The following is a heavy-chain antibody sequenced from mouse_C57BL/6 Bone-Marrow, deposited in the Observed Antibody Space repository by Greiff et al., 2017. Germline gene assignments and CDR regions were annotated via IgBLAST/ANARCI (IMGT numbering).Heavy chain of an antibody. CDR1: GYTFTDYY. D-gene: IGHD2-3*01. Sequence: EVQLQQSGPELVKPGASVKISCKASGYTFTDYYMNWVKQSHGKSLEWIGDINPNNGGTSYNQKFKGKASLTVDKSSSTAYMELRSLTSEDSAVYYCAREGGLLREYWGQGTTLTVSS. J-gene: IGHJ2*01. V-gene: IGHV1-26*01. CDR3: AREGGLLREY. CDR2: INPNNGGT.